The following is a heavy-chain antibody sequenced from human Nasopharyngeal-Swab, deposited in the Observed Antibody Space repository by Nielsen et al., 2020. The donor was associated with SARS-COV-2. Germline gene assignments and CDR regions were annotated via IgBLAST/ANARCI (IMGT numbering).Heavy chain of an antibody. D-gene: IGHD6-19*01. CDR3: ARVGDSGWYPGKYFQH. V-gene: IGHV1-2*06. CDR2: INPNSGGT. Sequence: ASVKVSCKASGYTFTGYYMHWVRQAPGQGLEWMGRINPNSGGTNYAQKFQGRVTMTRDTSISTAYMELSRLRSDDTAVYYCARVGDSGWYPGKYFQHWGQGTLVTVSS. J-gene: IGHJ1*01. CDR1: GYTFTGYY.